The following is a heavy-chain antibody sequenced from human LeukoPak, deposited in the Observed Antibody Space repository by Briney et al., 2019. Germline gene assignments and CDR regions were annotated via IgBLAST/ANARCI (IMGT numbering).Heavy chain of an antibody. J-gene: IGHJ4*02. CDR3: ARSAYCGGDCYYYFDY. V-gene: IGHV3-11*03. Sequence: GGSLRLSCAASGFTFSDYYMSWIRQAPGKGLEWVSYISSSTTSYTNYADSVKGRFTISRDNAKNSLDLQMNSLRAEDTAVYYCARSAYCGGDCYYYFDYRGQGTLVTVSS. CDR2: ISSSTTSYT. D-gene: IGHD2-21*02. CDR1: GFTFSDYY.